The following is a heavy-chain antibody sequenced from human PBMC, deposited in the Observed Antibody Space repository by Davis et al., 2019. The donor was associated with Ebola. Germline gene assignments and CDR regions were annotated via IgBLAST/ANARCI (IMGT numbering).Heavy chain of an antibody. CDR3: TRLAYTNGWFYFDS. V-gene: IGHV2-5*02. J-gene: IGHJ4*02. CDR2: IFWDDDR. Sequence: SGPTLVKPTQTLTLTCTFSGFSLSTSGVGVGWIRQPPGKALECLGFIFWDDDRRYSPSLKIRLTITKDTSKNQVVLTMTNMDPADTATYYCTRLAYTNGWFYFDSWGQGSLVTVSS. CDR1: GFSLSTSGVG. D-gene: IGHD2-8*01.